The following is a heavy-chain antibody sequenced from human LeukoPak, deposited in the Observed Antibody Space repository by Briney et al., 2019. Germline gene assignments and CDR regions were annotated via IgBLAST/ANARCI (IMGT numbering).Heavy chain of an antibody. CDR2: IYYSGST. J-gene: IGHJ4*02. V-gene: IGHV4-59*01. D-gene: IGHD5-18*01. CDR3: ARVGDYSYGNY. CDR1: GVSISSYY. Sequence: SETLSLTCTVSGVSISSYYWSWLRQPPGKGLEWIGYIYYSGSTNYNPSLKSRVTISVDTSKNQFSLKLSSVTAADTAVYYCARVGDYSYGNYWGQGTLVTVSS.